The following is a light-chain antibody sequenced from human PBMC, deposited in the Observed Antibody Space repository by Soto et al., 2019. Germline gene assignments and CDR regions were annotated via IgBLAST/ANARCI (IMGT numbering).Light chain of an antibody. J-gene: IGKJ5*01. V-gene: IGKV1-5*03. Sequence: DIQMTQSPSTLSESVGDRVTITCRASQTISSWLAWYQQKPGKAPKLLIYKASTLKSGVPSRFSGSGSGTEFTLTISSLQPDDFATYYCQQLLSYPITFGQGTRLEIK. CDR1: QTISSW. CDR2: KAS. CDR3: QQLLSYPIT.